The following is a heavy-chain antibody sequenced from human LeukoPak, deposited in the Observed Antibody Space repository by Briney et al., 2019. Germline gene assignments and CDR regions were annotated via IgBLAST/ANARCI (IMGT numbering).Heavy chain of an antibody. Sequence: ASVKVSCKASGYTFTSYYMHWVRQAPGQGLEWMGVIDPSGGSTSCAQKFQGRVTMTRDTSTSTVYMELSSLRSEDTAVYYCARHSSGYYSLWGQGTLVTVSS. CDR1: GYTFTSYY. J-gene: IGHJ4*02. CDR3: ARHSSGYYSL. D-gene: IGHD3-22*01. CDR2: IDPSGGST. V-gene: IGHV1-46*01.